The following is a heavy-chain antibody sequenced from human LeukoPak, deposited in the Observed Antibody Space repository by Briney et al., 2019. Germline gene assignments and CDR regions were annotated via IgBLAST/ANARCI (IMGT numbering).Heavy chain of an antibody. CDR1: GYRFTSYW. CDR2: IYPGDCDT. J-gene: IGHJ4*02. V-gene: IGHV5-51*01. Sequence: GGALQISLKGSGYRFTSYWVGWVRQVPGKGLEWVGMIYPGDCDTRYSLCCKGQVTISPHKSRFTAYLEWSSVQASDTAMYFCARLIDKVYSGDDFYFDYWGQGTLVTVSS. CDR3: ARLIDKVYSGDDFYFDY. D-gene: IGHD5-12*01.